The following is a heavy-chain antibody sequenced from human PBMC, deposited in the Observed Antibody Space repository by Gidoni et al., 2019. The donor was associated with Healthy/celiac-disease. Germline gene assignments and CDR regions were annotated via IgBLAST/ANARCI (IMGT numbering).Heavy chain of an antibody. V-gene: IGHV3-48*02. J-gene: IGHJ5*02. D-gene: IGHD6-13*01. CDR1: GFTFRSYS. CDR3: ARDLGSSIEFVGFDP. Sequence: EVQLVESGGGLVQPGGSLRLSCAASGFTFRSYSMNWVRQAPGKGLEWVSYISSSSSTIYYADSVKGRFTISRDNAKNSLYLQMNSLRDEDTAVYYCARDLGSSIEFVGFDPWGQGTLVTVSS. CDR2: ISSSSSTI.